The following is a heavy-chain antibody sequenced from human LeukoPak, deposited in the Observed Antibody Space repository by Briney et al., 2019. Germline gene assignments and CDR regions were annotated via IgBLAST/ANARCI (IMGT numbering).Heavy chain of an antibody. D-gene: IGHD4-17*01. CDR2: IIPIVGIA. CDR3: ARSLVTTYYYYYGMDV. CDR1: GGTFSSYA. J-gene: IGHJ6*02. Sequence: GCSVTVSCKASGGTFSSYAISWVRQAPGQGLEWMGRIIPIVGIANYAQKFQGRVTITADKSTSTAYMELRSLRSEDTAVYYCARSLVTTYYYYYGMDVWGQGTTVPVSS. V-gene: IGHV1-69*04.